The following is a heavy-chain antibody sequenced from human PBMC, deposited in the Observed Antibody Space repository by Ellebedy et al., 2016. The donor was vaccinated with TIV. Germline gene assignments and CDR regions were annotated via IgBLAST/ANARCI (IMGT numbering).Heavy chain of an antibody. CDR3: AKSPSRKPGLVDS. V-gene: IGHV3-23*01. J-gene: IGHJ4*02. Sequence: GESLKISCAASGFTFSSYGMSWVRQAPGKGLEWVSTITSINTPYADSVKGRFIISRDNSKNTLYLQMNSLRAEDTAVYYCAKSPSRKPGLVDSWGQGTLVTVSS. CDR2: ITSINT. CDR1: GFTFSSYG. D-gene: IGHD1-14*01.